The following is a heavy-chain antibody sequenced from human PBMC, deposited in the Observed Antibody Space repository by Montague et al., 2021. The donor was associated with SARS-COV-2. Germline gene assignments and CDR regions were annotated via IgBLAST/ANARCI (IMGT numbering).Heavy chain of an antibody. D-gene: IGHD3-10*01. CDR3: AGDGVLWFGVAGNWFDP. Sequence: SETLSLTCTVSGGSISSYYWIWIRQPPGPGLELIWYIYNSWSANSNPSLKLRVRISVDTSKTQFSLNLSSVTAADAAAYYCAGDGVLWFGVAGNWFDPWGQGTLVTVSS. CDR1: GGSISSYY. CDR2: IYNSWSA. V-gene: IGHV4-4*08. J-gene: IGHJ5*02.